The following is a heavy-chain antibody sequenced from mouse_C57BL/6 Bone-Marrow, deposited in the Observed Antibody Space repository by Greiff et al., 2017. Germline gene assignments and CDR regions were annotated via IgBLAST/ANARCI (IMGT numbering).Heavy chain of an antibody. V-gene: IGHV3-6*01. CDR2: ISYDGSN. CDR3: ARADYYGSSPYYFDY. D-gene: IGHD1-1*01. CDR1: GYSITSGYY. J-gene: IGHJ2*01. Sequence: DVKLQESGPGLVKPSQSLSLTCSVTGYSITSGYYWNWIRQFPGNKLEWMGYISYDGSNNYNPSLKNRISITRDTSKNQFFLKLNSVTTEDTATYYCARADYYGSSPYYFDYWGQGTTLTVSS.